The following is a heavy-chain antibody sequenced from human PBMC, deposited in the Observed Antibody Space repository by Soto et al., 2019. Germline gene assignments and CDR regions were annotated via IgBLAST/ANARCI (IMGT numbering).Heavy chain of an antibody. CDR1: GGSLSGYY. CDR3: ARGQEGVVATH. Sequence: QVQLQQWGAGLLKPSETLSLNCAVNGGSLSGYYWSWIRQPPGKGLEWIGEIKDGGYTNYSPSLTSRATISSDTSNNQVSLRLNSVTAADTGLYYCARGQEGVVATHWDQGALVTVSS. V-gene: IGHV4-34*01. J-gene: IGHJ4*02. D-gene: IGHD5-12*01. CDR2: IKDGGYT.